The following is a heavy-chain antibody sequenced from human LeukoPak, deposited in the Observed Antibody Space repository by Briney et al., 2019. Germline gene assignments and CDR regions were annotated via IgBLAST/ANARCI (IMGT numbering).Heavy chain of an antibody. D-gene: IGHD5-12*01. V-gene: IGHV1-2*02. CDR2: INPNSGGT. CDR3: ARDLLIVATITSYYYYGMDV. Sequence: GASVKVSCKASGYTFTGYYMHWVRQAPGQELEWMGWINPNSGGTNYAQKFQGRVTMTRDTSISTAYTELSRLRSDDTAVYYCARDLLIVATITSYYYYGMDVWGQGTTVTVSS. CDR1: GYTFTGYY. J-gene: IGHJ6*02.